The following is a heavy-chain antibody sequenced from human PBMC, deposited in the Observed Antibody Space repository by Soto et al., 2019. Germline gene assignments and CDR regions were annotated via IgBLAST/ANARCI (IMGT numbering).Heavy chain of an antibody. V-gene: IGHV1-69*13. Sequence: SVKVSCKASGGTFSSYAISWVRQAPGQGLEWMGGIIPIFGTANYAQKFQGRVTITADESTSTAYMELSSLRSEDTAVYYCASGGNCGGDCYSSGMDVWGQGTQVTVSS. J-gene: IGHJ6*02. D-gene: IGHD2-21*02. CDR2: IIPIFGTA. CDR1: GGTFSSYA. CDR3: ASGGNCGGDCYSSGMDV.